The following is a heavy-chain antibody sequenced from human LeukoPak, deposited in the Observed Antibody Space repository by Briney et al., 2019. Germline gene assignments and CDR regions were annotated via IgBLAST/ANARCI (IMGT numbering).Heavy chain of an antibody. CDR3: ARDLRNYDSSGEFDP. Sequence: GASVKVSCKASGYTFTNYAINWVRQAPGQGLEWMGGIIPIFGTANYAQKFQGRVTITADESTSTAYMELSSLRSEDTAVYYCARDLRNYDSSGEFDPWGQGTLVTVSS. D-gene: IGHD3-22*01. J-gene: IGHJ5*02. CDR1: GYTFTNYA. CDR2: IIPIFGTA. V-gene: IGHV1-69*13.